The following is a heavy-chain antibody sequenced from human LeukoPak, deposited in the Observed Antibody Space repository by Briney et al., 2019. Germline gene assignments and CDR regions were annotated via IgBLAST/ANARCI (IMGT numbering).Heavy chain of an antibody. CDR3: ARSSGSYKSGLNS. V-gene: IGHV3-21*01. Sequence: KAGGSLRLSCAASGFTFSTSTMNLVRQAPEKGLEWVSTISSGSDYIFYADSVKGRFTISRDDAKNSLYLQMNGLRAEDTAVYYCARSSGSYKSGLNSWGQGTLVTVSS. J-gene: IGHJ4*02. CDR2: ISSGSDYI. D-gene: IGHD1-26*01. CDR1: GFTFSTST.